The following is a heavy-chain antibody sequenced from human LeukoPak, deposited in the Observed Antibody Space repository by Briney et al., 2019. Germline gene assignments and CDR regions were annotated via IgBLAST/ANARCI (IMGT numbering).Heavy chain of an antibody. CDR3: ARDGVRGVITNQAAFDI. CDR1: GGSISSYY. Sequence: PSETLSLTCTVSGGSISSYYWSWIRQPAGKGLEWIGRIYTSGSTNYNPSLKSRVTMSVDTSKNQFSLKLSSVTAADAAVYYCARDGVRGVITNQAAFDIWGQGTMVTVSS. CDR2: IYTSGST. D-gene: IGHD3-10*01. V-gene: IGHV4-4*07. J-gene: IGHJ3*02.